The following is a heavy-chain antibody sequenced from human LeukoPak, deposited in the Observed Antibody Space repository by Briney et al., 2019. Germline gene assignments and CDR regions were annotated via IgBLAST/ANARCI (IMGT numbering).Heavy chain of an antibody. CDR3: AKVGYDFWSGYYPFDY. Sequence: GGPLRLSCAASGFTFSTYAMHWVRQAPGKGLEWVAFIRYDGSNKYYADSVKGRFTISRDNSKNTLFLQMNSLRAEDTAVYHCAKVGYDFWSGYYPFDYWGQGTLVTVSS. CDR1: GFTFSTYA. CDR2: IRYDGSNK. D-gene: IGHD3-3*01. J-gene: IGHJ4*02. V-gene: IGHV3-30*02.